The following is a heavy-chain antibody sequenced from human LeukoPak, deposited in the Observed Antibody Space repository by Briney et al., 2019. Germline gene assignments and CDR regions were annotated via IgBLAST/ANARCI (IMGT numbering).Heavy chain of an antibody. J-gene: IGHJ4*02. CDR1: VFTFSSYW. CDR2: IKTDGSST. D-gene: IGHD5-24*01. Sequence: PGGSLRLSCAASVFTFSSYWMQWVRQAPGKGLVWVSRIKTDGSSTSYADSVKGRFTISRDNAKNTLYLQMNSLRTEDTAVYYCASSRDGYFDYWGQGTLVTVSS. V-gene: IGHV3-74*01. CDR3: ASSRDGYFDY.